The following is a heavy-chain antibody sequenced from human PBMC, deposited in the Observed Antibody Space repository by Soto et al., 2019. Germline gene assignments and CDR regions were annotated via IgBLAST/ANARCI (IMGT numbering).Heavy chain of an antibody. D-gene: IGHD3-10*01. Sequence: QITLEESGPTLVKPTQTLTLTCTFSGFSLSTSGVGVGWIRQPPGKALEWLAVIYWDDEARYSPSLKSRLTVTKDTSKYQVFLTMTNVDPVDTATYYCAHRTYYSSGRQFDYWGQGTLVTVSS. CDR1: GFSLSTSGVG. CDR3: AHRTYYSSGRQFDY. J-gene: IGHJ4*02. CDR2: IYWDDEA. V-gene: IGHV2-5*02.